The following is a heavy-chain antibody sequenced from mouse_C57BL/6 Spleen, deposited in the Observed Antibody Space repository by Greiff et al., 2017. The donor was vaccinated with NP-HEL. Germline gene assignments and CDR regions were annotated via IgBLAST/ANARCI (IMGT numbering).Heavy chain of an antibody. V-gene: IGHV1-26*01. CDR3: ARWGLRYKTPY. CDR2: INPNNGGT. Sequence: EVQLQQSGPELVKPGASVKISCKASGYTFTDYYMNWVKQSHGKSLEWIGDINPNNGGTSYNQKFKGKATLTVDKSSSTAYMELRSLTSEDSAVYYCARWGLRYKTPYWGQGTLVTVSA. D-gene: IGHD1-1*01. CDR1: GYTFTDYY. J-gene: IGHJ3*01.